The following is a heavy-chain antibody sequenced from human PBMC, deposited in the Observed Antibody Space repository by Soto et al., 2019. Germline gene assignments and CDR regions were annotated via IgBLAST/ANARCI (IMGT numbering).Heavy chain of an antibody. V-gene: IGHV3-48*03. CDR3: ARGLNYYDSRGYYSEARHFDY. CDR2: ISSSGSTI. J-gene: IGHJ4*02. Sequence: HPGGSLRLSCAASGFTFSSYEMNWVRQAPGKGLEWVSYISSSGSTIYYADSVKGRFTISRDNAKNSLYLQMNSLRAEDTAVYYCARGLNYYDSRGYYSEARHFDYWGQGTLVTVSS. CDR1: GFTFSSYE. D-gene: IGHD3-22*01.